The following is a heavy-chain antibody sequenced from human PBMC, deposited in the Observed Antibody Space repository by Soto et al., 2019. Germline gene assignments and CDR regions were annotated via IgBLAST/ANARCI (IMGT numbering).Heavy chain of an antibody. CDR2: INPGNGNT. D-gene: IGHD3-22*01. J-gene: IGHJ4*02. V-gene: IGHV1-3*01. Sequence: ASVKVSCKASGYTFTSYGINWVRQAPGRGLEWMGWINPGNGNTKYSQQFQGRVIIDRDTSASTAYMALSSLRAEATAVYYCARGGYFDSSNYLAYWGLGTLVTVSS. CDR1: GYTFTSYG. CDR3: ARGGYFDSSNYLAY.